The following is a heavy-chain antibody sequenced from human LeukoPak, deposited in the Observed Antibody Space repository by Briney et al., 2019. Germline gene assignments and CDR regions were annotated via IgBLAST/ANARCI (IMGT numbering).Heavy chain of an antibody. V-gene: IGHV3-21*01. D-gene: IGHD3-22*01. CDR2: ISTSGGYT. J-gene: IGHJ2*01. Sequence: GGSLRLSCAASGFTFSSYTLSWVRQAPGKGLEWVSVISTSGGYTYYADSVKGRFTISRDNAKNSLYLQMNSLRAEDTAVYYCARAHYDSSGYYHYWYFDLWGRGTLVTVSS. CDR3: ARAHYDSSGYYHYWYFDL. CDR1: GFTFSSYT.